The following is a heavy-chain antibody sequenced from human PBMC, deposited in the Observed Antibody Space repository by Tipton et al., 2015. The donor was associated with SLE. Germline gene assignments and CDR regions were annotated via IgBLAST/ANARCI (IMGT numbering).Heavy chain of an antibody. CDR2: IYTSGST. V-gene: IGHV4-4*08. CDR3: ARQRIVVVPAGWFDP. D-gene: IGHD2-2*01. Sequence: TLSLTCTVSGGSISSYYWSWVRQPPGKGLEWIGYIYTSGSTNYNPSLKSRVTISVDTSKNQFSLKLSSVTAADTAVYYCARQRIVVVPAGWFDPWGQGTLVTVSS. CDR1: GGSISSYY. J-gene: IGHJ5*02.